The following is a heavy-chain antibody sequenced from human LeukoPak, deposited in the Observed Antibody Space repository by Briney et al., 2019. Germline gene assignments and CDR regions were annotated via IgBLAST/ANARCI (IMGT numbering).Heavy chain of an antibody. J-gene: IGHJ4*02. CDR1: GGSIISVSYY. CDR3: ARHYYDTSVYFPYYFDS. Sequence: SETLSLTCTVSGGSIISVSYYWGWTRQPPGKGLEWIGSMYYSDSGNIYYNPSLKNRVTISVDTSKNQFSLKLSSVTAADTAVYYCARHYYDTSVYFPYYFDSWGQGTLVTVSS. CDR2: MYYSDSGNI. V-gene: IGHV4-39*01. D-gene: IGHD3-22*01.